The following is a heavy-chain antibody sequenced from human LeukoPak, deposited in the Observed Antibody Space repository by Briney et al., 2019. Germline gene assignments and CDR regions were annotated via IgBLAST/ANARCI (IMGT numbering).Heavy chain of an antibody. V-gene: IGHV1-69*04. J-gene: IGHJ4*02. D-gene: IGHD4-17*01. Sequence: SVKVSCKASGGSFNSYAFSWVRQAPGQGLEWMGRIIPIIGIASYAQKFQGRVTITADKSTSTAYMELSSLRPEDTAVYYCARDLMTTVTLLFDYWGQGTLVTVSS. CDR3: ARDLMTTVTLLFDY. CDR2: IIPIIGIA. CDR1: GGSFNSYA.